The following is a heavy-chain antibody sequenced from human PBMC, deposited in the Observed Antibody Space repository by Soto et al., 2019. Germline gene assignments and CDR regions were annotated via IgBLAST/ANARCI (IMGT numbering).Heavy chain of an antibody. D-gene: IGHD1-26*01. CDR2: ISGSGTTT. V-gene: IGHV3-23*01. Sequence: RSLRLSCATSGFTFSNSAMSWVRQAPGKGLECVSSISGSGTTTYYADSVKGRFTISRDSSKNTLYLQMNSLRAEDTAVYYCAKNPSGSYNYVHFDYWGQGALVTVSS. J-gene: IGHJ4*02. CDR1: GFTFSNSA. CDR3: AKNPSGSYNYVHFDY.